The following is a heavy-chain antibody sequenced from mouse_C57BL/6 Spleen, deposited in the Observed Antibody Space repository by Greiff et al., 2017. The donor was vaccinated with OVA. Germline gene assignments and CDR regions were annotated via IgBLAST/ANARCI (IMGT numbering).Heavy chain of an antibody. V-gene: IGHV10-1*01. CDR2: VRSKSTNYAT. J-gene: IGHJ4*01. D-gene: IGHD3-1*01. Sequence: EAGGGLVQPKGSLKLSCAASGFSFNTYALNWVRQAPGKGLEWVARVRSKSTNYATYYADSVIDRFTISSDDSESMLYLQMNNLKSEDTARYYCVRQGTVYAMDYWGQGTSVTVSS. CDR1: GFSFNTYA. CDR3: VRQGTVYAMDY.